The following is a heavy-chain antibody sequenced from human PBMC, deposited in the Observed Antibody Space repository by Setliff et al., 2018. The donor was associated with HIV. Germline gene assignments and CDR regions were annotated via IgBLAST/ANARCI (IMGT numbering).Heavy chain of an antibody. CDR3: ARRGHYDSSGYSPGYYYGMDV. Sequence: PGESPKISCKGSGYSFTSYWIGWVRQMPGKGLEWMGIIYPGDSDTRYSPSFQGQVTISADKSISTAYLQWSSLKASDTAMYYCARRGHYDSSGYSPGYYYGMDVWGQGTTVTVSS. V-gene: IGHV5-51*01. J-gene: IGHJ6*02. CDR2: IYPGDSDT. CDR1: GYSFTSYW. D-gene: IGHD3-22*01.